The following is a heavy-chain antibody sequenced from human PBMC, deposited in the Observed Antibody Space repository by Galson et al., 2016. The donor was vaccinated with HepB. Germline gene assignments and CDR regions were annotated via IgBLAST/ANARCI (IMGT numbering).Heavy chain of an antibody. CDR3: VKDRAGFFGVIGYFDF. J-gene: IGHJ4*02. CDR2: MSGSGADT. D-gene: IGHD3-3*01. Sequence: SLRLSCAVSGFIFSNYAMSWVRQAPGKGLEWVSAMSGSGADTPYADSAKGRFTISRDNSKNTLYLQMSSLRAEDTAIYYCVKDRAGFFGVIGYFDFWGQGTLVTVSS. V-gene: IGHV3-23*01. CDR1: GFIFSNYA.